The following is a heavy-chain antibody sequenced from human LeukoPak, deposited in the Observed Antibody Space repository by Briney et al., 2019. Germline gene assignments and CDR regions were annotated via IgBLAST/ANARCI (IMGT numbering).Heavy chain of an antibody. CDR2: INHSGST. Sequence: SETLSLTCAVYGGSFSGYYWSWIRQPPGKGLEWIGEINHSGSTNYNPSLKSRVTISVDTSKNQFSLKLSSVTAADTAVYYCSGYDCSGGSCYRYYYYGMDVWGRGTTVTVSS. J-gene: IGHJ6*02. CDR3: SGYDCSGGSCYRYYYYGMDV. CDR1: GGSFSGYY. D-gene: IGHD2-15*01. V-gene: IGHV4-34*01.